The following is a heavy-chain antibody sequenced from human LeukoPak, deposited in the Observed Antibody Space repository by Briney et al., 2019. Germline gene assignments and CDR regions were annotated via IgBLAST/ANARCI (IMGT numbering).Heavy chain of an antibody. Sequence: SETLSLTCTVSGGSISSDYWNWIRQPPGRGLEWIGCIFHSGSTKYNPSLKSRLTISLDTSKNQFSLKVSSVTAADTAVYYCARVSDWDNWFDPWGQGTLVTVSS. CDR2: IFHSGST. CDR3: ARVSDWDNWFDP. D-gene: IGHD3-9*01. CDR1: GGSISSDY. J-gene: IGHJ5*02. V-gene: IGHV4-59*01.